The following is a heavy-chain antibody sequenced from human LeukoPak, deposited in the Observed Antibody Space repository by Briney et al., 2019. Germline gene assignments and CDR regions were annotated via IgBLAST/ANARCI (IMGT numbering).Heavy chain of an antibody. CDR2: INSDGSST. J-gene: IGHJ4*02. Sequence: GGSLRLSCAASGFTFSSDWMHWVRQAPGKGLVWVSRINSDGSSTSYADSVKGRFTISRDNAKNTLYLQMNSLRAEDTAVYYCASLYYYDSSGYWPFDYWGQGTLVTVSS. CDR3: ASLYYYDSSGYWPFDY. CDR1: GFTFSSDW. V-gene: IGHV3-74*01. D-gene: IGHD3-22*01.